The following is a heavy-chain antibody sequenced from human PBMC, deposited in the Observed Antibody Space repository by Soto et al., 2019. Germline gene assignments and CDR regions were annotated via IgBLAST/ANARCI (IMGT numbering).Heavy chain of an antibody. CDR2: SLYDGSNI. CDR1: GFPFSHYG. CDR3: AGGTYYFDY. J-gene: IGHJ4*02. Sequence: QVQLVESWGAVVQPGRSLRLSWAPSGFPFSHYGIHWAHQSPGKGLEWVAASLYDGSNIYYADSVKGRFTMSRDNSKNRRYLQMNSRRAGYTDVYYCAGGTYYFDYCGQGTLVTVSS. D-gene: IGHD1-26*01. V-gene: IGHV3-33*01.